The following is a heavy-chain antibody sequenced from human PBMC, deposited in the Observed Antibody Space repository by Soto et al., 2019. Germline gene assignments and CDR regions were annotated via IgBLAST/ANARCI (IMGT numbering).Heavy chain of an antibody. Sequence: SETLSLTCTVSGGSISSYYWSWIRQPPGKGLEWIGYIYYSGSTNYNPSLKSRVTISVDTSKNQFSLKLSSVTAADTAVYYCARKGDSYGDYVWGQGTLVTVSS. D-gene: IGHD4-17*01. CDR2: IYYSGST. CDR1: GGSISSYY. CDR3: ARKGDSYGDYV. J-gene: IGHJ4*02. V-gene: IGHV4-59*01.